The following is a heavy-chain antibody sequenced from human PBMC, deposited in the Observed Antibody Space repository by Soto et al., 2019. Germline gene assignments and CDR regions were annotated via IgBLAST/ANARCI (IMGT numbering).Heavy chain of an antibody. D-gene: IGHD3-22*01. Sequence: QVQLQESGPGLVKPSGTLSLTCAVSGGSISSSNWWSWVRQPPGKGLEWIGEIYHSGSTNYNPSLKSRVTTSVDKSKNQFSLKLSSVTAADTAVYYCASFKKDSSGYYYFDYWGQGTLVTVSS. V-gene: IGHV4-4*02. J-gene: IGHJ4*02. CDR3: ASFKKDSSGYYYFDY. CDR1: GGSISSSNW. CDR2: IYHSGST.